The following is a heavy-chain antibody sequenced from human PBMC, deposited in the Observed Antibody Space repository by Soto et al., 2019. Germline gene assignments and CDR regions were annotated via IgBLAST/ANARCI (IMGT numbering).Heavy chain of an antibody. Sequence: EMHLVESGGGLVQPGGSLRLSCAASGFTFSPYWMSWVRQAPGKGLEWVANIKQDGSEKYYVDSVKGRFTVSRDNAKESLYLQMSSLRAEDTAVYYCVLDHLGAAFTLCGKGTTVTVSS. V-gene: IGHV3-7*01. J-gene: IGHJ6*04. CDR1: GFTFSPYW. CDR2: IKQDGSEK. D-gene: IGHD6-25*01. CDR3: VLDHLGAAFTL.